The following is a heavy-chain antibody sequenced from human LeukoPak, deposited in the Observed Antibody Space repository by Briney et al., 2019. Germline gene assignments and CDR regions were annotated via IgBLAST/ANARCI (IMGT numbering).Heavy chain of an antibody. J-gene: IGHJ4*02. CDR2: IIPIFGTA. CDR1: GGTFSSYA. Sequence: GASVKVSCKASGGTFSSYAISWVRQAPGQGLERMGGIIPIFGTANYAQKFQGRVTITTDESTSTAYMELSSLRSEDTAVYYCARRAGSGSEGYFDYWGQGTLVTVSS. V-gene: IGHV1-69*05. D-gene: IGHD3-22*01. CDR3: ARRAGSGSEGYFDY.